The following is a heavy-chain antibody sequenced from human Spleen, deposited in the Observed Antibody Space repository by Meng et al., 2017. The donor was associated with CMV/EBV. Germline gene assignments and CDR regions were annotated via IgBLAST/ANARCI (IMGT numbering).Heavy chain of an antibody. Sequence: GESLKISCVASGFSFDGFTMNWVRQAPGKGLEWISSISLSSTYIEYADSLKGRFTISRDNAKSSLYLQMDSLRAEDTAVYYCVRRQSVSAFDVWGQGTMVTVSS. CDR1: GFSFDGFT. CDR3: VRRQSVSAFDV. J-gene: IGHJ3*01. V-gene: IGHV3-21*01. D-gene: IGHD3-3*01. CDR2: ISLSSTYI.